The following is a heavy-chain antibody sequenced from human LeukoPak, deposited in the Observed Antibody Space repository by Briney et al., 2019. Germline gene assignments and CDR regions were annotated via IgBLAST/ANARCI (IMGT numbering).Heavy chain of an antibody. CDR2: ISSSSRYI. CDR3: AGEGGDNIWGNDFDY. J-gene: IGHJ4*02. D-gene: IGHD3-16*01. Sequence: GGSLRLSCAASEFTFSSYNMNWVRQAPGKGLEWVSSISSSSRYIYYADSAKGRFTLSRDNSKNTLYLQMNSLRAEDTAVYYCAGEGGDNIWGNDFDYWGQGTLVTVSS. V-gene: IGHV3-21*01. CDR1: EFTFSSYN.